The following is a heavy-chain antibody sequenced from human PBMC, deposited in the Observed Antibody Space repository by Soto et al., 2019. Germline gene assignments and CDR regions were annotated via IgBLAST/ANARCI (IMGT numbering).Heavy chain of an antibody. CDR1: GYTFTGNY. J-gene: IGHJ4*02. V-gene: IGHV1-2*02. D-gene: IGHD2-15*01. CDR3: ARSVVMVVVAPVSVLDY. Sequence: EAPVKVSCKTSGYTFTGNYIHWVRQAPGQGLEWMGWLNPQSGGTNYAQKFQGRVTMTRDTSISTAYMELTRLTSEDTAVYFCARSVVMVVVAPVSVLDYWAQGTLVTVSS. CDR2: LNPQSGGT.